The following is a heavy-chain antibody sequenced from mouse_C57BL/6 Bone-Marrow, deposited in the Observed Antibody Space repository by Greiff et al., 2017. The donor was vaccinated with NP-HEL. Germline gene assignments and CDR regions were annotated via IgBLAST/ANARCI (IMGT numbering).Heavy chain of an antibody. CDR1: GYTFTSYW. Sequence: VQLQQPGAELVKPGASVKMSCKASGYTFTSYWITWVKQRPGQGLEWIGDIYPGSGSTNYNEKFKSKATLTVDTSSSTAYMQLSSLTSEDSAVYYCASSYYSNYVPFAYWGQGTLVTVSA. CDR3: ASSYYSNYVPFAY. V-gene: IGHV1-55*01. CDR2: IYPGSGST. D-gene: IGHD2-5*01. J-gene: IGHJ3*01.